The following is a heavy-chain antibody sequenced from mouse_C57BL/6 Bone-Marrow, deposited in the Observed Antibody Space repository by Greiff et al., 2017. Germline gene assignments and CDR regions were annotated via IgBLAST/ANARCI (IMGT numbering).Heavy chain of an antibody. CDR1: GYTFTDYY. V-gene: IGHV1-75*01. D-gene: IGHD1-1*01. Sequence: QVQLQQSGPELVKPGASVKISCKASGYTFTDYYINWVKQRPGQGLEWIGWIFPGSGSTYYNEKFKGKATLTVDKSSSTAYMLLSSLTSEDSAVYFCEGLLLRPYWYFDVWGTGTTVTVAS. CDR2: IFPGSGST. J-gene: IGHJ1*03. CDR3: EGLLLRPYWYFDV.